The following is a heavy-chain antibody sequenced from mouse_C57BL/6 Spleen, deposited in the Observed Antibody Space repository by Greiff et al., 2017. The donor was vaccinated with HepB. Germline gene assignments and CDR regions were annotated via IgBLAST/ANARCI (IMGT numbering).Heavy chain of an antibody. D-gene: IGHD1-1*01. V-gene: IGHV6-3*01. Sequence: EVKLEESGGGLVQPGGSMKLSCVASGFTFSNYWMNWVRQSPEKGLEWVAQIRLKSDNYATHYAESVKGRFTISRDDSKSSVYLQMNNLRAEDTGIYYCTGYYVWFAYWGQGTLVTVSA. CDR1: GFTFSNYW. CDR2: IRLKSDNYAT. J-gene: IGHJ3*01. CDR3: TGYYVWFAY.